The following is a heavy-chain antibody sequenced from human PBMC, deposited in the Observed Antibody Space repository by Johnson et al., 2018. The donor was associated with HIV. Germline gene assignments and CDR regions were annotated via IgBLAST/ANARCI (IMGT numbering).Heavy chain of an antibody. CDR3: AREGATIGGRSTFDI. CDR1: GFTISNNY. CDR2: IYSGGST. V-gene: IGHV3-66*01. J-gene: IGHJ3*02. D-gene: IGHD5-24*01. Sequence: VQLVESGGGLVQPGGSLRLSCAASGFTISNNYMSWVRQAPGKGLEWVSVIYSGGSTYYADSVTGRFTISRDISKNTLYLQMNSLRAEDTAVYYCAREGATIGGRSTFDIWGPGTMVTVSS.